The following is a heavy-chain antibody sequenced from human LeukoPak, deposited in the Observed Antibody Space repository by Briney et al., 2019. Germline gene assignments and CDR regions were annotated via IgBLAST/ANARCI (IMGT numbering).Heavy chain of an antibody. D-gene: IGHD2-15*01. CDR2: INPKSGGK. CDR1: GSPLTGNY. Sequence: GAPVKVSCKASGSPLTGNYMKWVRRAPGKGLEWMGRINPKSGGKNYTKKFQCRVTMTMDTSISTAYIELSRLRSDDTAVYYCARDPRYCSGGSCQYWGQGTLVTVSS. V-gene: IGHV1-2*06. J-gene: IGHJ4*02. CDR3: ARDPRYCSGGSCQY.